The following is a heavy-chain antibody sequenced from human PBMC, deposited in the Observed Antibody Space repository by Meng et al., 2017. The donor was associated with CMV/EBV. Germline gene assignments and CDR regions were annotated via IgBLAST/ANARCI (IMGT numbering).Heavy chain of an antibody. J-gene: IGHJ4*02. CDR3: ARDSAVAGVVDY. D-gene: IGHD6-19*01. CDR2: IYYSGST. CDR1: GGSISSSSYY. V-gene: IGHV4-39*07. Sequence: LLQESGPGLVTPSETLSLTCTVSGGSISSSSYYWGWIRQPPGKGLEWIGSIYYSGSTYYNPSLKSRVTISVDTSKNQFSLKLSSVTAADTAVYYCARDSAVAGVVDYWGQGTLVTVSS.